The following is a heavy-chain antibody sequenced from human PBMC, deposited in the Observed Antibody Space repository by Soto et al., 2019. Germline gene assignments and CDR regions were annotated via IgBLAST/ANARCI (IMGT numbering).Heavy chain of an antibody. CDR2: IYYSGST. CDR3: ASFCRFWEGSVSCFDY. CDR1: GGSIRSGGYY. V-gene: IGHV4-31*01. Sequence: QVQLQESGPGLVKPSQTLSLTGTVSGGSIRSGGYYWSWIRQHPGKGLEWIGYIYYSGSTYYNPTLTSPFTITVDTSKHQFSLTSSSVTAADTAVYYCASFCRFWEGSVSCFDYWGQGTLVTVSS. D-gene: IGHD3-3*01. J-gene: IGHJ4*02.